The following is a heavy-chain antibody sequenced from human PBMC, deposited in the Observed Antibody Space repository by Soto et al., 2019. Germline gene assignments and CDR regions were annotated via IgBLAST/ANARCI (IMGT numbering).Heavy chain of an antibody. V-gene: IGHV4-4*02. J-gene: IGHJ5*01. D-gene: IGHD2-15*01. CDR1: GVSLTTNNW. CDR3: ARGWYCSGGSCSGWFDS. Sequence: QVQLQESGPGLVKPSETLSLTCAVSGVSLTTNNWWTWVRQAPGKGLEWVGEIYQTGNTNYNPSLNSRVIASLDKSKNQFFLKLTSVTAADTAIYYCARGWYCSGGSCSGWFDSWGQGTLVTVSS. CDR2: IYQTGNT.